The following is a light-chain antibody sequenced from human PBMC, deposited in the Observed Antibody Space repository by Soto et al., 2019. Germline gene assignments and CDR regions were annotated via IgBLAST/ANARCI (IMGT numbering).Light chain of an antibody. CDR1: QSLTRW. Sequence: DIHMTQSPSTLSASVGDRVTITCRASQSLTRWLAWYQQKPGKAPNLLIYKTSSLESGVPPRFSGSGSGTDFTLTISSLQPDDFATYYGQHWNDYSWTFGRGTKVEVK. V-gene: IGKV1-5*03. CDR2: KTS. J-gene: IGKJ1*01. CDR3: QHWNDYSWT.